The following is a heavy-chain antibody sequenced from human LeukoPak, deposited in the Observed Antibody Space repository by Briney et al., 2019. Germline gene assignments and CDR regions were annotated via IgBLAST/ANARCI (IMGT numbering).Heavy chain of an antibody. CDR1: GYTLTELS. CDR3: ATTPSGLGATIDY. J-gene: IGHJ4*02. D-gene: IGHD1-26*01. Sequence: SVKFSCKVSGYTLTELSMHWVRQAPGKGLEWMGGFDPEDGETIYAQKFQGRVTMTEDTSTDTAYMELSSLRSEDTAVYYCATTPSGLGATIDYWGQGTLVTVSS. CDR2: FDPEDGET. V-gene: IGHV1-24*01.